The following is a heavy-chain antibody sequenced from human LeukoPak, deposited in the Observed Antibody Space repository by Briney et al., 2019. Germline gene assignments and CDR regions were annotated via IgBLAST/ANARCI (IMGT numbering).Heavy chain of an antibody. CDR1: GFTLSSHN. CDR2: IKSKTDGGTT. J-gene: IGHJ4*02. CDR3: TTDQWYYYDSSGYYRDY. D-gene: IGHD3-22*01. V-gene: IGHV3-15*07. Sequence: PGGSLRLSCVASGFTLSSHNINWVRQAPGKGLEWVVRIKSKTDGGTTDYAAPVKGRFTISRDDSKNTLYLQMNSLKTEDTAVYYCTTDQWYYYDSSGYYRDYWGQGTLVTVSS.